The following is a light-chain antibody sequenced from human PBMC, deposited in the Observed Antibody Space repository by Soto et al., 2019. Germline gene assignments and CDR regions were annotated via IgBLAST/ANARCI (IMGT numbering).Light chain of an antibody. Sequence: SVLTQPAYVSGSPGQSITISCTGTSSVVGSYNLVSWYQQHPGKAPKLMIHEGSKRPSGVSNRFSGSKSGNTASLTISGLQAEDEADYYCCSYAGSSTFVFGTGTKVTVL. CDR3: CSYAGSSTFV. CDR2: EGS. J-gene: IGLJ1*01. V-gene: IGLV2-23*01. CDR1: SSVVGSYNL.